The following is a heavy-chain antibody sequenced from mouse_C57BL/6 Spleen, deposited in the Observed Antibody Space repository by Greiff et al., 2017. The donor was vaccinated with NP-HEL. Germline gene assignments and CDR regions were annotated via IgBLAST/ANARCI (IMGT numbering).Heavy chain of an antibody. V-gene: IGHV5-17*01. J-gene: IGHJ1*03. CDR1: GFTFSDYG. D-gene: IGHD1-1*01. CDR3: AGGYYGSSPYWDFDV. Sequence: DVQLVESGGGLVKPGGSLKLSCAASGFTFSDYGMHWVRQAPEKGLEWVAYISSGSSTIYYADTVKGRFTISRDNAKNTLFLQMTSLRSEDTAMYYCAGGYYGSSPYWDFDVWGTGTTVTVSS. CDR2: ISSGSSTI.